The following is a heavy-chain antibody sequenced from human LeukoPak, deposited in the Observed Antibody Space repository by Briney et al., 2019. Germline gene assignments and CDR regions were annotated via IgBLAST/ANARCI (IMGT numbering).Heavy chain of an antibody. CDR1: GGSFSGYY. CDR3: ARARYDYVWGSYIYYFDY. Sequence: SETLSLTCIVYGGSFSGYYWSWIRQPPGKGLEWIGEINHGGSTNYNPSPKSRVTISVDTSKNQFSLKLSSVTAADTAVYYCARARYDYVWGSYIYYFDYWGQGTLVTVSS. J-gene: IGHJ4*02. CDR2: INHGGST. V-gene: IGHV4-34*01. D-gene: IGHD3-16*01.